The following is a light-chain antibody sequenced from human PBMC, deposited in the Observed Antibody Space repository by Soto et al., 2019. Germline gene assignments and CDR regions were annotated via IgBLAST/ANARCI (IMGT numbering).Light chain of an antibody. CDR2: SNT. CDR1: SSNIGAGFD. V-gene: IGLV1-40*01. Sequence: QSVLTQPPSVSGAPGQTVTISCTGSSSNIGAGFDVHWYQQVPGTAPKLVLYSNTARPSGVPDRFSGSRPGSSGSLAITGLQPEDEADYYCHSYVSGVTSSVFATGTKLTVL. J-gene: IGLJ1*01. CDR3: HSYVSGVTSSV.